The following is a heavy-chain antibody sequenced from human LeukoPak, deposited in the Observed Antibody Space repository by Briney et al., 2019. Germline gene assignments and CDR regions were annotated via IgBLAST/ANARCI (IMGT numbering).Heavy chain of an antibody. CDR3: TKTTTGYSSGQYPGWPADH. J-gene: IGHJ4*02. V-gene: IGHV3-23*01. Sequence: GGSLRLSCSASGFTFNNYAMYWVRQAPRKGLEWVAGIFGSGGSAHYADSVKGRFTISRDNSKNTVYLQMDSLRGEDTAVYYCTKTTTGYSSGQYPGWPADHWGQGALVTVSS. D-gene: IGHD3-22*01. CDR1: GFTFNNYA. CDR2: IFGSGGSA.